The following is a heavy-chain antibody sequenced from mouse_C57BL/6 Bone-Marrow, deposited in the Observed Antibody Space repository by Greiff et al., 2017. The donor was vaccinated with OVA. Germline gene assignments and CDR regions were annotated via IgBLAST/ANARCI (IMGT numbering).Heavy chain of an antibody. CDR1: GYTFTDYN. CDR3: ARGGGSLDD. D-gene: IGHD1-1*02. V-gene: IGHV1-18*01. J-gene: IGHJ2*01. Sequence: DVKLVESGPELVKPGASVKIPCKASGYTFTDYNMDWVKQSHGKSLEWIGDINPNNGGTIYNQKFKGKATLTVDKSSSTAYMELRSLTSEDTAVYYCARGGGSLDDWGQGTTLTVSS. CDR2: INPNNGGT.